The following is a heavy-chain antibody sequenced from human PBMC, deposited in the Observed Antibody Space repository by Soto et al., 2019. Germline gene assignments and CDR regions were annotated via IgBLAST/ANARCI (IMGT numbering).Heavy chain of an antibody. CDR3: AKGGTYSRGWWYYFDY. Sequence: VQLVESGGGVVQPGRSLRLSCAASGFTFSSYGMHWVRQAPGKGLEGVAVISYDGSNKYYADSVKGRFTISRDKSKNTLYLQMNSLRAEDTAVYYCAKGGTYSRGWWYYFDYWGQGTLVTVSS. V-gene: IGHV3-30*18. CDR1: GFTFSSYG. J-gene: IGHJ4*02. D-gene: IGHD6-19*01. CDR2: ISYDGSNK.